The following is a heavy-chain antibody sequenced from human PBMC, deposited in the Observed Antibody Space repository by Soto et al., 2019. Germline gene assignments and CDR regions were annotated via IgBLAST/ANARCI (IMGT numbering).Heavy chain of an antibody. CDR3: AIDGYSSFYY. Sequence: SETLSLTCAVYGGSFSGYYSSWIRQPPGKGLEWIGEINHSGSTNYNPSLKSRVIISVDTSKNQFSLKLSSVTAADTAVYYCAIDGYSSFYYWGQGTLVTVSS. D-gene: IGHD6-13*01. CDR2: INHSGST. CDR1: GGSFSGYY. J-gene: IGHJ4*02. V-gene: IGHV4-34*01.